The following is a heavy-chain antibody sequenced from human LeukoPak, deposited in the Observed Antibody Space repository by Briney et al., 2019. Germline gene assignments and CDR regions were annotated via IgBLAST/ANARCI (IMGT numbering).Heavy chain of an antibody. CDR1: GFSIRTYY. V-gene: IGHV3-53*01. J-gene: IGHJ3*01. CDR2: IYSGGTI. D-gene: IGHD3-22*01. Sequence: PGGSLRLSCEASGFSIRTYYMSWVRQVPGKGLEWVSVIYSGGTIRYADSVKGRCTFSRDNFKDTLNLQMNRLRADDTAVYYCVRAVHHNFYSDSSGYHGDAFDVWGQGTVVTVSS. CDR3: VRAVHHNFYSDSSGYHGDAFDV.